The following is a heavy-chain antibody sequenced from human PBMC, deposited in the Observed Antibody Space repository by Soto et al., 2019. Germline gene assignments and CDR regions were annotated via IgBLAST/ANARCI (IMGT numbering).Heavy chain of an antibody. CDR3: VRDVTGGYSFGC. V-gene: IGHV3-7*05. J-gene: IGHJ4*02. CDR1: GFISSNYW. Sequence: EVQLVESGGGLVQPGGSLRLSCAASGFISSNYWMYWVRQAPGKGLEWVANIKLDGSEKYYVESVKGRFTISRDNARNSLYLQMNSLRAEDTAVYYCVRDVTGGYSFGCWGQGTLVTVSS. D-gene: IGHD5-18*01. CDR2: IKLDGSEK.